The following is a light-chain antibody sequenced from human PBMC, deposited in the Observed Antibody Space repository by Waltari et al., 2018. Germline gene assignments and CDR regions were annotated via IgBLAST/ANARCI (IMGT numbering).Light chain of an antibody. CDR2: YNN. CDR1: SSNIGSYA. V-gene: IGLV1-44*01. J-gene: IGLJ3*02. CDR3: SAWDDSLNAWV. Sequence: QSVLTQPPSVSGTPGQRVTISCPGSSSNIGSYAVNWYQQFTGTAPKLLIYYNNQPPAGVPDLFSGSKSCTSASLAISGLQSADEADYHCSAWDDSLNAWVFGGGTRLTVL.